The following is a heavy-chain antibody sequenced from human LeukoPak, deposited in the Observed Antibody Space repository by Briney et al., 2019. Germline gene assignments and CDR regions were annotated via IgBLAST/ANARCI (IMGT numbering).Heavy chain of an antibody. D-gene: IGHD3-22*01. J-gene: IGHJ5*02. V-gene: IGHV3-30*02. Sequence: GGSLRLSCAASGFTFSSYGMHWVRQAPGKGLEWVAFIRYDGSNRYYADSVKGRFTISRDNSKNTLYLQMNSLRAEDTAVYYCARFRFGYYDNSAPPWGQGTLVTVSS. CDR1: GFTFSSYG. CDR3: ARFRFGYYDNSAPP. CDR2: IRYDGSNR.